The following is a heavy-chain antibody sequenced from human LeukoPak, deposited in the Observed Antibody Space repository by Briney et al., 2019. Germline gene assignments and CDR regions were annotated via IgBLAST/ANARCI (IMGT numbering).Heavy chain of an antibody. J-gene: IGHJ4*02. Sequence: GGSLRLSCAASGFTFSSYGMHWVRQAPGKGLEWVAVIWYDGSSKYYADSVKGRFTISRDNSKNTLYLQMNSLRAEDTAVYYCARDPRGGYDLGVLDYWGQGTLVTVSS. D-gene: IGHD5-12*01. CDR3: ARDPRGGYDLGVLDY. V-gene: IGHV3-33*01. CDR1: GFTFSSYG. CDR2: IWYDGSSK.